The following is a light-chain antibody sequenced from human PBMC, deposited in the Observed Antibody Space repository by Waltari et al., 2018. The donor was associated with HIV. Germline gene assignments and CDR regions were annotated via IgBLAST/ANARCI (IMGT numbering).Light chain of an antibody. Sequence: DIQMTQSPSSLSAFVGDSVTLTCRASQTISRKLTSDQQRPGKAPNLLISGASRLQSGVPSRFSGSGSGTDFTLTISSLQPEDFATYYCQQTYSTPYTFGQGTKLEI. CDR1: QTISRK. J-gene: IGKJ2*01. V-gene: IGKV1-39*01. CDR3: QQTYSTPYT. CDR2: GAS.